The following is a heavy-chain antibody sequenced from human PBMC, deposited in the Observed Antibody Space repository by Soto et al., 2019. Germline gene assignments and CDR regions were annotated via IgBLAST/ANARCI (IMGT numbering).Heavy chain of an antibody. D-gene: IGHD6-19*01. CDR2: INPNSGGT. Sequence: ASVEVSCKASGYTFTGYYIHWVRQAPGQGLEWMGWINPNSGGTNYAQKFQGRVTMTRDTSISTAYMELSGLRSDDTAVYYCARVKAVAKPVDYWGQGTLVTVSS. J-gene: IGHJ4*02. V-gene: IGHV1-2*02. CDR3: ARVKAVAKPVDY. CDR1: GYTFTGYY.